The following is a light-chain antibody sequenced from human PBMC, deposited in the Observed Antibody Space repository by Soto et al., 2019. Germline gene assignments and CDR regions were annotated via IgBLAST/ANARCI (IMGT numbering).Light chain of an antibody. CDR3: QQYNNWPIT. J-gene: IGKJ5*01. Sequence: EIVVTPSPGALSVYPWERATLSCMASQNVLSNLAWYQQKPGQSPRLLIYGASARATGIPARFSGSGSGTEFTLTISSLQSEDFALYYCQQYNNWPITFGQG. CDR1: QNVLSN. CDR2: GAS. V-gene: IGKV3-15*01.